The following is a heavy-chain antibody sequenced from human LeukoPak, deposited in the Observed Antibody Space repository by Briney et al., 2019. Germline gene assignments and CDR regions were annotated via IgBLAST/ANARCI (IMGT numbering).Heavy chain of an antibody. Sequence: GRSLRLSCAASGFTFTRYTMHWVRQAPGKGLEWVALVLYNGSKKHYADSVKGRFTLARDNSKNTLSLEMNALRADDTAVYYCVRDNYGGILDFWGQGTLVTVSS. J-gene: IGHJ4*02. CDR2: VLYNGSKK. CDR3: VRDNYGGILDF. D-gene: IGHD2-21*01. CDR1: GFTFTRYT. V-gene: IGHV3-30*04.